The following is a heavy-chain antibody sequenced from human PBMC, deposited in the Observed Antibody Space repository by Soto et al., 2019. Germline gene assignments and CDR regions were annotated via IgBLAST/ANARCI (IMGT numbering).Heavy chain of an antibody. D-gene: IGHD6-13*01. CDR1: GYTFTTYG. CDR3: ARSIAAAGVLGNWFDP. J-gene: IGHJ5*02. CDR2: ISTYNANT. V-gene: IGHV1-18*01. Sequence: ASVKVSCKASGYTFTTYGISWVRQAPGQGLEWMGWISTYNANTNYAQKLQGRVTMTTDTSTSTAYMELRSLRSEDTAVYYCARSIAAAGVLGNWFDPWGQGTLVTVSS.